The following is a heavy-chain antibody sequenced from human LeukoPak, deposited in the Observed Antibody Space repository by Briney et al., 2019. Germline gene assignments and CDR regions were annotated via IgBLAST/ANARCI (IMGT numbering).Heavy chain of an antibody. CDR1: GFTFSSYS. D-gene: IGHD6-13*01. CDR2: ISSSSSYI. J-gene: IGHJ5*02. Sequence: PGGSLRLSCAASGFTFSSYSMNWVRQAPGKGLEWVSSISSSSSYIYYAGSVKGRFTISRDSAKNSLYLQMNSLRAEDTAVYYCAKDGSSWYGNWFDPWGQGTLVTVSS. V-gene: IGHV3-21*01. CDR3: AKDGSSWYGNWFDP.